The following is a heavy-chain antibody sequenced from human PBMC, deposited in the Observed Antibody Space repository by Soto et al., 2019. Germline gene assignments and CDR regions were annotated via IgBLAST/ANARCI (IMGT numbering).Heavy chain of an antibody. J-gene: IGHJ4*02. V-gene: IGHV1-3*01. Sequence: ASVKVSCKASGGTFSSYAMHWVRQAPGQRLEWMGWINAGNGNTKYSQKFQGRVTITRDTSASTAYMELSSLRSEDTAVYYCARALYYYDSSGYYPFDYWGQGTLVTVSS. CDR3: ARALYYYDSSGYYPFDY. CDR2: INAGNGNT. D-gene: IGHD3-22*01. CDR1: GGTFSSYA.